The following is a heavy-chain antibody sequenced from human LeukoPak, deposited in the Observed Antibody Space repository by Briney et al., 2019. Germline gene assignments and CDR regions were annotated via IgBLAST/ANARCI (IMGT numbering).Heavy chain of an antibody. D-gene: IGHD3-10*01. J-gene: IGHJ2*01. V-gene: IGHV4-59*08. CDR1: GGSISSYY. CDR3: ARLTMVRGVIYGTDWYFDL. Sequence: ASETLSLTCTVSGGSISSYYWSWIRQPPGKGLEWIGYISYSGSTNYNPSLKSRVTISVDTSKNQFSLQLGSVTAADTAVYYCARLTMVRGVIYGTDWYFDLWGRGTLVTVSS. CDR2: ISYSGST.